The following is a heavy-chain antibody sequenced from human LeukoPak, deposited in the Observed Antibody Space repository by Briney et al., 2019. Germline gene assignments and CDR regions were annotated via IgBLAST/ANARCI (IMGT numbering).Heavy chain of an antibody. CDR3: ASLLFSDGSAY. CDR1: GYTFTDYY. Sequence: GASVKVSCKASGYTFTDYYMHWVQQAPGQGLEWMGRIIPILGIANYAQKFQGRVTITADKSTSTAYMELSSLRSEDTAVYYCASLLFSDGSAYWGQGTLVTVSS. V-gene: IGHV1-69*02. D-gene: IGHD3-10*01. J-gene: IGHJ4*02. CDR2: IIPILGIA.